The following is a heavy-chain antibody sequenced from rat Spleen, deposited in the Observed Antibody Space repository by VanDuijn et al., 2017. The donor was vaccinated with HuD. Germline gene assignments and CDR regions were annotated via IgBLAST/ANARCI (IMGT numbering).Heavy chain of an antibody. D-gene: IGHD1-2*01. J-gene: IGHJ2*01. Sequence: QVQLKESGPGLVQSSQTLSLTCTVSGFSLISNTVHWVRQPPGRGLAWMGGIWGDGSTDYNSPLKSRLSISRDISKSQVFLKVNSLQTGDTATYYCARADIASVSSDGIWGQGVMVTVSS. CDR2: IWGDGST. V-gene: IGHV2-1*01. CDR1: GFSLISNT. CDR3: ARADIASVSSDGI.